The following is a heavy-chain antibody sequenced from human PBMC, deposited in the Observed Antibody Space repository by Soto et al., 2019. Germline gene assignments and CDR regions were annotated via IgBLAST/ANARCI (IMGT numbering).Heavy chain of an antibody. CDR3: ARDDHYGSQAFYKTPWYDY. CDR1: GYIFTSYG. D-gene: IGHD3-10*01. J-gene: IGHJ4*02. CDR2: ISAYNGNT. Sequence: ASVEVSCKPSGYIFTSYGLSWVRQAPGQGLEWMGWISAYNGNTKYAQKFQDRVTMTTDTATTTAYMEVRSLRSDDTAVYYCARDDHYGSQAFYKTPWYDYWGQGTQVTVSS. V-gene: IGHV1-18*01.